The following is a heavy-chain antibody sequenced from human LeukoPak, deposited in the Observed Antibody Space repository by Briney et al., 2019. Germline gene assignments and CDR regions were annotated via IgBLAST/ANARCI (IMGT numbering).Heavy chain of an antibody. CDR2: IYYSGGT. V-gene: IGHV4-59*08. J-gene: IGHJ4*02. CDR1: GGSISSYY. CDR3: ARRIAAADAFDY. Sequence: SETLSLTCTVSGGSISSYYWSWIRQPPGKGLEWIAYIYYSGGTNYNPSLKSRVTISVDTSKNQFSLKLSSVTAADTAVYYCARRIAAADAFDYWGQGTLVTVSS. D-gene: IGHD6-13*01.